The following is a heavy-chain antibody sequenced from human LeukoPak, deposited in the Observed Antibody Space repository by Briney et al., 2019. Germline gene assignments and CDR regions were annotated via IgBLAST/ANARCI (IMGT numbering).Heavy chain of an antibody. D-gene: IGHD3-22*01. J-gene: IGHJ4*02. Sequence: GGSLRLSCAASGFRLSDYAMNWVRQAPGKGLEWVSAIRGRGGDTYYANSVKGRFTISRDNSRNTLSLQMNSLRAEDTAVYYCATLTLYYYDITDNDDYWGQGTQVTVSS. CDR3: ATLTLYYYDITDNDDY. V-gene: IGHV3-23*01. CDR1: GFRLSDYA. CDR2: IRGRGGDT.